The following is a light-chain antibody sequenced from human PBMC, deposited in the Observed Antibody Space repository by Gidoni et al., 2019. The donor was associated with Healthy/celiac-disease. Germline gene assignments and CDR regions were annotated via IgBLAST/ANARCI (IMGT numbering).Light chain of an antibody. CDR3: QQSYSTPYT. CDR2: AAS. Sequence: QMTQSPSSLSASVGDRVTITCRASQSISSYLNWYQQKPGKAPKLLIYAASSLQSGVPPRFSGSGSGTDFTLTISSLQPEDFATYYCQQSYSTPYTFGQGTKLEIK. V-gene: IGKV1-39*01. CDR1: QSISSY. J-gene: IGKJ2*01.